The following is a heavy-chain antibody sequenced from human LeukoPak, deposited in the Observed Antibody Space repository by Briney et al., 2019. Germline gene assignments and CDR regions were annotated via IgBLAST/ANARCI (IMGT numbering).Heavy chain of an antibody. Sequence: PGGSLRLSCAASGFTFSSYSMNWVRQAPGKGLEWVAFMWYDGSNKYYADSVKGRFTISRDNSKNTLYLQMNSLRAEDTALYYCAKGSASHSSSSDIWGQGTMVTVSS. CDR3: AKGSASHSSSSDI. D-gene: IGHD6-6*01. J-gene: IGHJ3*02. V-gene: IGHV3-30*02. CDR2: MWYDGSNK. CDR1: GFTFSSYS.